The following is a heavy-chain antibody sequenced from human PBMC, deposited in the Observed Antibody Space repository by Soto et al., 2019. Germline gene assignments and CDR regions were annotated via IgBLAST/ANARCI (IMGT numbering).Heavy chain of an antibody. V-gene: IGHV3-7*03. Sequence: GPLRLSCVVSGFTCSSFCMNWVRQVPGKGLEWVGNINTDGSQTQFVDSVKGRFTFSRDNAKNSLYLEMNSLRAEDTAVYYCVRGTPTPGLDYWGQGTLVTVSS. CDR1: GFTCSSFC. J-gene: IGHJ4*02. CDR2: INTDGSQT. CDR3: VRGTPTPGLDY. D-gene: IGHD1-7*01.